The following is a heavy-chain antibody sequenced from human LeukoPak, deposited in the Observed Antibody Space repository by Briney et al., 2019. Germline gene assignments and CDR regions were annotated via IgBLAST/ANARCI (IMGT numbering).Heavy chain of an antibody. D-gene: IGHD2-2*01. Sequence: QPGGSLRLSCAASGFTFSSYWMSWVRQAPGKGLEWVANIKQDGSEKYYVDSVKGRFTISRDNAKNSLYLQMNSLRAEDTALYYCAKDKGIVVRPGAFDIWGQGTMVTVSS. CDR1: GFTFSSYW. V-gene: IGHV3-7*03. J-gene: IGHJ3*02. CDR3: AKDKGIVVRPGAFDI. CDR2: IKQDGSEK.